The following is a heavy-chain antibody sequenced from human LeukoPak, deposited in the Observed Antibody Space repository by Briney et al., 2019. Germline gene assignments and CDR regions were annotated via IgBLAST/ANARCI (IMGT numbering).Heavy chain of an antibody. Sequence: PWASVKVSCKASGYTFTSYAMNWVRQAPGQGLEWMGWINTNTGNPTYAQGFTGRFVFSLDTSVSTAYLQISSLKAEDTAVYYCARYYYGSGSYYIELNWFDPWGQGTLVTVSS. CDR2: INTNTGNP. D-gene: IGHD3-10*01. CDR1: GYTFTSYA. CDR3: ARYYYGSGSYYIELNWFDP. J-gene: IGHJ5*02. V-gene: IGHV7-4-1*02.